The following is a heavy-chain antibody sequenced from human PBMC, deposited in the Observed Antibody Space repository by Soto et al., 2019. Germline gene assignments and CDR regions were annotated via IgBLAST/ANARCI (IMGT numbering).Heavy chain of an antibody. D-gene: IGHD1-7*01. CDR2: ISDSGGDT. J-gene: IGHJ4*02. CDR1: GFTFSNYA. CDR3: AKVYWGVTGTTYDYFDY. Sequence: PGGSLRLSCAASGFTFSNYAISWVRQAPGKGLEWVSAISDSGGDTFYADSVKGRFTISRDNSKNTLYLQVNSLRAEDTAVFYCAKVYWGVTGTTYDYFDYWGQGTLVTVSS. V-gene: IGHV3-23*01.